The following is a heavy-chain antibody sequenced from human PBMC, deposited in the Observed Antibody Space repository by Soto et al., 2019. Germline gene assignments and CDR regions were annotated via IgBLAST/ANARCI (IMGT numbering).Heavy chain of an antibody. CDR3: ARDLSRDGYSYTFDY. CDR2: ISYDGSNK. V-gene: IGHV3-30*03. CDR1: GFTFSSYG. J-gene: IGHJ4*02. D-gene: IGHD2-15*01. Sequence: PGGSLRLSCAASGFTFSSYGMHWVRQAPGKGLEWVAVISYDGSNKYYADSVKGRFTISRDNSKNTLYLQMNSLRAEDTAVYYCARDLSRDGYSYTFDYWGQGTLVTVSS.